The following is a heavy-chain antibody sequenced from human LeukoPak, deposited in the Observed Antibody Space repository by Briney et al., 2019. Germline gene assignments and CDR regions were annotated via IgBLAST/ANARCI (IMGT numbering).Heavy chain of an antibody. CDR3: AKTYSNTWTFDY. V-gene: IGHV3-30*02. CDR2: IRYDGSDK. Sequence: HPGGSLRLSCAASGFTSRTYGMHWVRQAPGKGLEWVAFIRYDGSDKYYADSVKGRFTISRENSKNTLSLQMNSLRAEDTAFYYCAKTYSNTWTFDYWGQGTLVTVSS. D-gene: IGHD6-13*01. CDR1: GFTSRTYG. J-gene: IGHJ4*02.